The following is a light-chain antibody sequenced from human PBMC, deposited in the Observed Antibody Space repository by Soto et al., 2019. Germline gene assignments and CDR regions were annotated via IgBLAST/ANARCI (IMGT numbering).Light chain of an antibody. CDR2: KAS. CDR1: QSISTW. CDR3: QQYNNYRA. Sequence: DIQMTQSPSALSASVGDRVTITCRASQSISTWLAWYQQKPGRAPKLLIYKASNLQSGVPPRFSGSGSGTDFPLSISSLQPDDVATYYCQQYNNYRAFGQGTNVEI. J-gene: IGKJ1*01. V-gene: IGKV1-5*03.